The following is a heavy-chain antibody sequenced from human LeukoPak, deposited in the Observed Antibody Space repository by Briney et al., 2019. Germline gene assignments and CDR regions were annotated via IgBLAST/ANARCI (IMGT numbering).Heavy chain of an antibody. CDR2: IIPIFGTA. J-gene: IGHJ5*02. CDR1: GGTFSSYA. CDR3: ARVVYMVTHPRGFDP. V-gene: IGHV1-69*13. Sequence: SVKVSCKASGGTFSSYAISWVRQAPGQGLEWMGGIIPIFGTANYAQKFQGGVTITADESTSTAYMELSSLRSEDTAVYYCARVVYMVTHPRGFDPWGQGTLVTVSS. D-gene: IGHD2-21*02.